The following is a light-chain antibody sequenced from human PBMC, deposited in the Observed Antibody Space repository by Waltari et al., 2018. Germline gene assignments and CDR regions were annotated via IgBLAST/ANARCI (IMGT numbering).Light chain of an antibody. V-gene: IGLV1-47*01. CDR3: AAWDDSLGGHVV. Sequence: QSVLTQPPSASGTPGQSVTISCSGSLSNIGANFVYWYQQVPGTAPNILIYRNDQLPSGVPDRFSAAKSGSSASLAISGLRSEDEADYFCAAWDDSLGGHVVFGTGTKVIV. J-gene: IGLJ1*01. CDR1: LSNIGANF. CDR2: RND.